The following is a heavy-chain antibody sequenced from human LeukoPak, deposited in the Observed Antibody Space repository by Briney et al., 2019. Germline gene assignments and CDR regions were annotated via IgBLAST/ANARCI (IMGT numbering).Heavy chain of an antibody. CDR3: ARLDNARGAFDY. J-gene: IGHJ4*02. D-gene: IGHD2-2*03. Sequence: SETLSLTCTVSGGSISSSSYYWGWIRQPPGKGLEWIGSIYYSGSTNYNPSLKSRVTMSVDTSKNQFSLQLSSVTAADTAVYYCARLDNARGAFDYWGQGTLVTVSS. V-gene: IGHV4-39*07. CDR2: IYYSGST. CDR1: GGSISSSSYY.